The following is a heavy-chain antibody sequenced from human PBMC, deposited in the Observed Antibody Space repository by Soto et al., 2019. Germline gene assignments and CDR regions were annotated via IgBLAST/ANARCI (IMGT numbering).Heavy chain of an antibody. CDR2: ISNDESKK. Sequence: GGSLRLSCAASGFTFITYAVHWGRQAPGKGLEWVAVISNDESKKYYANSVKGRFTISRDNSNNTGYLQMNSLRREDTAIYYCARSIAVAGLDYWGPGTLVTVSS. D-gene: IGHD6-19*01. V-gene: IGHV3-30-3*01. CDR3: ARSIAVAGLDY. J-gene: IGHJ4*02. CDR1: GFTFITYA.